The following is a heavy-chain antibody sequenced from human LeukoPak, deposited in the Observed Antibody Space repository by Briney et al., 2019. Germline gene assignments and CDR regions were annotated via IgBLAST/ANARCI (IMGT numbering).Heavy chain of an antibody. CDR1: GGTFSSYA. Sequence: SVRVSCKASGGTFSSYAISWVRQAPGQGLEWMGGIIPIFGTANYAQKFQGRVTITTDESTSTAYMELSSLRSEDTAVYYCARGRASAAQFDPWGQGILVTVSS. CDR3: ARGRASAAQFDP. V-gene: IGHV1-69*05. J-gene: IGHJ5*02. CDR2: IIPIFGTA. D-gene: IGHD6-19*01.